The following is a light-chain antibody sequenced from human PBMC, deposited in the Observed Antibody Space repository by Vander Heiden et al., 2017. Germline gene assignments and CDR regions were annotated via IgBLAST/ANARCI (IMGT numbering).Light chain of an antibody. J-gene: IGKJ1*01. V-gene: IGKV1-39*01. CDR3: QQSYSTPRT. CDR1: QNIGNY. CDR2: LAS. Sequence: DIEMTQSPSSLSAFVGDRVTITCRASQNIGNYLVWYQQKPGKAPKLLVYLASNLQSGVPSRFSGSGSGTDFTLTISSLQPEDFATYYCQQSYSTPRTFGQGTKVEVK.